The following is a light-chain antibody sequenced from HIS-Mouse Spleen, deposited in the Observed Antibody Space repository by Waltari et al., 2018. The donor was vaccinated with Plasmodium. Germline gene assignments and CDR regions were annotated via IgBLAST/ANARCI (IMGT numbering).Light chain of an antibody. CDR1: AFPKKN. V-gene: IGLV3-10*01. J-gene: IGLJ3*02. CDR3: YSTDSSGNHRV. Sequence: SYELTQPPSVSVSPGQPARITCPGGAFPKKNAYWHQQKSGQAPVMVIYEDSKRPSGIPERFSGSSSGTMATLTISGAQVEDEADYYCYSTDSSGNHRVFGGGTKLTVL. CDR2: EDS.